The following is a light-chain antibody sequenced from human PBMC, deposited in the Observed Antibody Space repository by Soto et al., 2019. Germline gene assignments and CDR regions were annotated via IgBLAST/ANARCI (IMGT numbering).Light chain of an antibody. Sequence: AIRMTQSPSSFSASTGDRVTITCRASQGIGSYLAWFQQKPGQAPKLLIYAASTLQSGVPSRFSGSGSGTDFTLTISCLQSEDFATYYCQQYYSYPITFGQGTRLEIK. V-gene: IGKV1-8*01. J-gene: IGKJ5*01. CDR2: AAS. CDR1: QGIGSY. CDR3: QQYYSYPIT.